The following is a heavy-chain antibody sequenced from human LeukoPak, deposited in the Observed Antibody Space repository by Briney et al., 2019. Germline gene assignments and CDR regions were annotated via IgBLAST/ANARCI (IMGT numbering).Heavy chain of an antibody. CDR1: GGSISSSSYY. J-gene: IGHJ4*02. Sequence: PSETLSLTCTVPGGSISSSSYYWGWIRQPPGKGLEWIGSIYYSGSTYYNPSLKSRVTISVDTSKNQFSLKLSSVTAADTAVYYCARRPGLYVTTNYFDYWGQGTLVTVSS. V-gene: IGHV4-39*01. D-gene: IGHD2-2*02. CDR3: ARRPGLYVTTNYFDY. CDR2: IYYSGST.